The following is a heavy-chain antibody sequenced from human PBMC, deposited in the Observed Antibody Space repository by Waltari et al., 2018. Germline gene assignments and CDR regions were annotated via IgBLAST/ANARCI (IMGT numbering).Heavy chain of an antibody. V-gene: IGHV1-46*01. Sequence: QVQLVQSGAEVKKPGSSVKVSCKASGGTFSSYAISWVQQAPGQGLEWMGIINPSGGSTSYAQKFQGRVTMTRDTSTSTVYMELSSLRSEDTAVYYCARDPRSPAYYFDYWGQGTLVTVSS. CDR1: GGTFSSYA. CDR3: ARDPRSPAYYFDY. CDR2: INPSGGST. J-gene: IGHJ4*02.